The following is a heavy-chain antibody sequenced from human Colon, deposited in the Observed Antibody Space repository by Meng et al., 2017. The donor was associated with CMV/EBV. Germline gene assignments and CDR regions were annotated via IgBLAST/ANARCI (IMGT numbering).Heavy chain of an antibody. CDR3: ATDWEYYDQYSFRAEYLQH. Sequence: SVTVSCKPSGTAFSNYAFSWVRQAPGQGLEWMGGIIPMVAIAHYDPKFQGRLTITADKSTTTAHMELSSLKSDDTAVYYCATDWEYYDQYSFRAEYLQHWGQGTQVTVSS. J-gene: IGHJ1*01. CDR2: IIPMVAIA. CDR1: GTAFSNYA. V-gene: IGHV1-69*10. D-gene: IGHD3-22*01.